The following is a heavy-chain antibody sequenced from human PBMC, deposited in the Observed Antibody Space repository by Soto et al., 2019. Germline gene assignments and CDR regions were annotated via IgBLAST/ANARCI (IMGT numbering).Heavy chain of an antibody. CDR3: ERRPQIRRGYRYGTTGQFDP. D-gene: IGHD5-18*01. CDR2: IIHSGST. CDR1: GGSFSGYY. J-gene: IGHJ5*02. V-gene: IGHV4-34*12. Sequence: SETLSLTCAVYGGSFSGYYWSWIRQPPGKGLEWIGEIIHSGSTNYTPSLKSRVTISVDTSKNQFSLKLSSVTAADTAVYFCERRPQIRRGYRYGTTGQFDPWGHGPLVTVSA.